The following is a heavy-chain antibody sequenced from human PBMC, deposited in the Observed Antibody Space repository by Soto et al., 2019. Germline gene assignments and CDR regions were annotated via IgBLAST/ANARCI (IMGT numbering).Heavy chain of an antibody. Sequence: EVQLVESGGGLVQPGGSLRLSCAASGFTFSSYWMSWVRQAPGKGLEWVANIKQDGSEKYYVDSVKGRFTISRDNAKNSLYLQMNSLRAEDTAVYYCARVRFGEFYYYYYYMDVWGKGTTVTVSS. CDR2: IKQDGSEK. V-gene: IGHV3-7*01. CDR3: ARVRFGEFYYYYYYMDV. J-gene: IGHJ6*03. D-gene: IGHD3-10*01. CDR1: GFTFSSYW.